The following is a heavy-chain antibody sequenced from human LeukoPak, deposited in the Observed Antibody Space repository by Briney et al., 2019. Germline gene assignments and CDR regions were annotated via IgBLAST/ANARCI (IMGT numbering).Heavy chain of an antibody. D-gene: IGHD6-19*01. CDR3: ARPAGWDPPAD. CDR2: IYPGDSDT. J-gene: IGHJ4*02. CDR1: GYSFTSYW. Sequence: GESLKISCKSSGYSFTSYWVAWVRQMPGKGLELMGIIYPGDSDTRYSPSFQGQVTISADKSISTAYLQWSSLKASDTAMYSCARPAGWDPPADWGQGTLVTVSS. V-gene: IGHV5-51*01.